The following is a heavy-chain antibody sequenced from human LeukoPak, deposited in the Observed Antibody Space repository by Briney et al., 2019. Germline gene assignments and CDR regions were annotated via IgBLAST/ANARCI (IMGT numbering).Heavy chain of an antibody. J-gene: IGHJ4*02. D-gene: IGHD1-26*01. V-gene: IGHV4-59*01. CDR3: ARTPLVGATFGNFDY. Sequence: SGALALPFTVPGVPLRNYYWGWIRQSPGKGLEGIGYIYYSGSTNYNPSLKSRVTISVDTSKNQFSLKLTSVTAADTAVYFCARTPLVGATFGNFDYWGQGTLVTVSS. CDR1: GVPLRNYY. CDR2: IYYSGST.